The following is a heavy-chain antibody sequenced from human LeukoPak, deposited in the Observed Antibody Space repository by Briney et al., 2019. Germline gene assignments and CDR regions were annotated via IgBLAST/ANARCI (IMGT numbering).Heavy chain of an antibody. V-gene: IGHV3-48*02. Sequence: GGSLRLSCAASGFTFSPYSMNWVRQAPGKGLEWVSYISSSSITIFYADSVKGRFTISRDSARNSLYLQMNSLRDEDTAVYYCARNRSYYGDSYFNGLDVWGQGTTVTVSS. J-gene: IGHJ6*02. CDR2: ISSSSITI. CDR1: GFTFSPYS. CDR3: ARNRSYYGDSYFNGLDV. D-gene: IGHD1-26*01.